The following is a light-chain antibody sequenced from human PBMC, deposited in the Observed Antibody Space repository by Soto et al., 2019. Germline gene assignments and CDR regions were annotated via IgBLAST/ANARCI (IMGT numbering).Light chain of an antibody. CDR1: QSVSSY. Sequence: EIVLTQSPATLSLSPGERATLSCRASQSVSSYLAWYQQKPGQAPRLLMYDASTRATGIPARFSGSGSGTDFTLTISSLEPEDSAVYYCQQRSKWPLTFGGGTKVEIK. CDR2: DAS. CDR3: QQRSKWPLT. V-gene: IGKV3-11*01. J-gene: IGKJ4*01.